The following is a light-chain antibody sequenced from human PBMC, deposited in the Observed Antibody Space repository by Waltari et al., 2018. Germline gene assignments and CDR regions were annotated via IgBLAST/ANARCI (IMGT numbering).Light chain of an antibody. J-gene: IGKJ5*01. CDR3: QQYDNLLIT. V-gene: IGKV1-33*01. Sequence: DIQMPQSPSSLSASVGDRVTITCQASQDISNYLNWYQQKPGKAPKLLIYDASNLETGVPSRFSGSGSGTDFTFPISSLQPEDIATYYCQQYDNLLITFGQGTRLEIK. CDR1: QDISNY. CDR2: DAS.